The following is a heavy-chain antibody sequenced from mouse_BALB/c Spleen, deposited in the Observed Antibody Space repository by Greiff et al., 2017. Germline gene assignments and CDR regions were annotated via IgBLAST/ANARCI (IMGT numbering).Heavy chain of an antibody. D-gene: IGHD1-1*01. J-gene: IGHJ1*01. V-gene: IGHV1S135*01. Sequence: VQLQQSGPELMKPGASVKISCKASGYSFTSYYMHWVKQSHGKSLEWIGYIDPFNGGTSYNQKFKGKATLTVDKSSSTAYMHLSSLTSEDSAVYYCANYGSSHWYFDVWGAGTTVTVSA. CDR3: ANYGSSHWYFDV. CDR1: GYSFTSYY. CDR2: IDPFNGGT.